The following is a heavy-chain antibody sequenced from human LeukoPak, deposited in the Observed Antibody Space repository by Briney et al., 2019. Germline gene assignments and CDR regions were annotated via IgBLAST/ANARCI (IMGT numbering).Heavy chain of an antibody. D-gene: IGHD2-15*01. V-gene: IGHV3-7*01. CDR2: IKQDGSET. Sequence: GGSLRLSCAASGFTFSSYWMSWVRQAPGKGLEWVANIKQDGSETYYVDSVKGRFTISRDNAKNSLYLQMNSLRAEDTAVYYCARRRSEFFDDAFDIWGQGAMVTVSS. CDR1: GFTFSSYW. J-gene: IGHJ3*02. CDR3: ARRRSEFFDDAFDI.